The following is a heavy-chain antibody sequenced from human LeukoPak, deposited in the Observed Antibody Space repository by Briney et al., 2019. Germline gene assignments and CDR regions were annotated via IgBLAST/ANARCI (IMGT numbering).Heavy chain of an antibody. J-gene: IGHJ6*03. CDR1: GGTFSSYT. CDR3: ARALEAGDDSSGLYYYYYMDV. CDR2: IIHILGIA. D-gene: IGHD3-22*01. V-gene: IGHV1-69*02. Sequence: ASVKVSCKASGGTFSSYTISWVRQAPGQGLEWMGRIIHILGIANYAQKFQGRVTITADKSTSTAYMELSSLRSEDTAVYYCARALEAGDDSSGLYYYYYMDVWGKGTTVTVSS.